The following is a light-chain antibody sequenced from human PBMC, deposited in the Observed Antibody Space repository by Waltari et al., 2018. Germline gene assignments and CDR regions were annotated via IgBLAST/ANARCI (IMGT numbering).Light chain of an antibody. Sequence: QSALTQPASVSGSPGQSITISCTRTSSDVGSYNFVSWYQQHPGNAPKLMIYEATKRPSGGSDRFSGSKSGNTASLTISGLQAEDEADYYCCSYAGSNTWVFGGGTKVTVL. CDR3: CSYAGSNTWV. CDR2: EAT. J-gene: IGLJ3*02. V-gene: IGLV2-23*01. CDR1: SSDVGSYNF.